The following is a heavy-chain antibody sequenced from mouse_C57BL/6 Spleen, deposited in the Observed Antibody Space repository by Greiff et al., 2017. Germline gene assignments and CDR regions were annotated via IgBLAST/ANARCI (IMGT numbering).Heavy chain of an antibody. Sequence: VQLQQPGAELVMPGASVKLSCKASGYTFTSYWMHWVKQRPGQGLEWIGEIDPSDSYTNYNQKFKGKSTLTVDKSSSTAYMQLGSLTSEDSAVYYCASEFITTVVADYYAMDYWGQGTSVTVSS. CDR3: ASEFITTVVADYYAMDY. D-gene: IGHD1-1*01. CDR2: IDPSDSYT. J-gene: IGHJ4*01. CDR1: GYTFTSYW. V-gene: IGHV1-69*01.